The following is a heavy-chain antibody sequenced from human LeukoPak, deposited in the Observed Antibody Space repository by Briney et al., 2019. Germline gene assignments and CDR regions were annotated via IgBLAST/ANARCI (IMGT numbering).Heavy chain of an antibody. CDR3: ARALWRPSGYSSEPEKRFDY. CDR1: GYTFTSYG. Sequence: ASVKVSCKASGYTFTSYGISWVRQAPGQGLEWMGWISAYNGNTNYAQKLQGRVTMTTDTSTSTAYMELRSLRSDDTAVYYCARALWRPSGYSSEPEKRFDYWGQGTLVTVSS. J-gene: IGHJ4*02. V-gene: IGHV1-18*01. CDR2: ISAYNGNT. D-gene: IGHD3-22*01.